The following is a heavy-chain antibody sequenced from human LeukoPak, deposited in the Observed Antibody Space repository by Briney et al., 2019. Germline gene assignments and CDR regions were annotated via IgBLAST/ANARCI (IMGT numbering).Heavy chain of an antibody. V-gene: IGHV3-23*01. J-gene: IGHJ4*02. Sequence: GGSLRLSCAASGFTFTSYAMSWVRQAPGKGLEWVSGISGSGTNTDYADSVQGRFTISRDKSKNTLYLQMNSLRDEDTAVYYCARGGSGYSYGKIDSWGQGILVTVSS. CDR3: ARGGSGYSYGKIDS. CDR1: GFTFTSYA. D-gene: IGHD5-18*01. CDR2: ISGSGTNT.